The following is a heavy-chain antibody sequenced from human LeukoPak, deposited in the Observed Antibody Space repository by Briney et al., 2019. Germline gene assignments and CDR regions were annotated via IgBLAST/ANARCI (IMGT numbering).Heavy chain of an antibody. V-gene: IGHV4-34*01. Sequence: PSETLSLTCAVYGGSFSGYYWSWIRQPPGKGLEWIGEINHSGSTNYNPSLKSRVTISVDMSKNQFSLKLSSVTAADTAVYYCARGPSVLLWFGEYYGMDVWGQGTTVTVSS. CDR3: ARGPSVLLWFGEYYGMDV. D-gene: IGHD3-10*01. CDR2: INHSGST. CDR1: GGSFSGYY. J-gene: IGHJ6*02.